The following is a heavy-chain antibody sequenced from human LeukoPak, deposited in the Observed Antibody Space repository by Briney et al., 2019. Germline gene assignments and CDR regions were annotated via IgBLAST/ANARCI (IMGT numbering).Heavy chain of an antibody. Sequence: SETLSLTCTVSGASLSTYYWSWIRQPPGKGLEWIAYIYYSGSTNYNPSLKSRVTMSVDTSKNQFSLMLSSVTAADTAVYYRARDTGSYYFDYWGQGTLVTVSS. CDR1: GASLSTYY. J-gene: IGHJ4*02. V-gene: IGHV4-59*01. CDR2: IYYSGST. D-gene: IGHD1-26*01. CDR3: ARDTGSYYFDY.